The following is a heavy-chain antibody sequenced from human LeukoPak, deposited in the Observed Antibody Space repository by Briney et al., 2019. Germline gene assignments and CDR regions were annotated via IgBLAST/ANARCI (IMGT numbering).Heavy chain of an antibody. Sequence: SETLSLTCTVSGXSMGRFFWTWLRQPPGKGLESTGHIYYSRSTNYNPSLKNRVTMSIDTSKNQFSLKLTSVTAADTAVYYCARGSWAPAMTTPTPDFDYWGQGTLVTVSS. CDR3: ARGSWAPAMTTPTPDFDY. D-gene: IGHD1-14*01. V-gene: IGHV4-59*01. J-gene: IGHJ4*02. CDR2: IYYSRST. CDR1: GXSMGRFF.